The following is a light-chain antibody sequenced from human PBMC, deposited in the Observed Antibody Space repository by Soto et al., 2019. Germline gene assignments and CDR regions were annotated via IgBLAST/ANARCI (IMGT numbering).Light chain of an antibody. CDR3: ISYSTTTARDGRV. CDR2: DVS. V-gene: IGLV2-14*03. J-gene: IGLJ3*02. Sequence: QSVLTQPASVSGSPGQSITISCTGTSSDGGGYNYVSWYQQHPGKAPQLLIYDVSNRPSGISNRFSGSKSGDTASLTISGLQAEDEADYYCISYSTTTARDGRVFGGGTKVTVL. CDR1: SSDGGGYNY.